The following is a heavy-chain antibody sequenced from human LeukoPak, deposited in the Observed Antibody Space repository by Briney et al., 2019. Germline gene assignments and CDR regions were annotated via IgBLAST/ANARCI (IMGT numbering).Heavy chain of an antibody. Sequence: GASVKVSCKASGYTFSGNYMHWVRQAPGQGLEWMGRINPNSGGTNYVQKFQGRVTMTRDTSISTAYMELSRLRSDDRAVYYCARGDDSSGPTPDYWGQGTLVTVSS. D-gene: IGHD3-22*01. CDR1: GYTFSGNY. J-gene: IGHJ4*02. CDR3: ARGDDSSGPTPDY. CDR2: INPNSGGT. V-gene: IGHV1-2*06.